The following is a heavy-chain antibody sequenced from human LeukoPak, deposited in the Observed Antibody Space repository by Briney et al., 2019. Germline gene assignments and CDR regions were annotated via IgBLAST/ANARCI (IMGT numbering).Heavy chain of an antibody. J-gene: IGHJ3*02. CDR2: IIPIFGTA. CDR3: ARDEAATGAFDI. Sequence: SVKVSCXASGGTFSSYAISWVRQAPGQGLEWMGRIIPIFGTANYAQKFQGRVTITTDESTSTAYMELSSLRSEDTAVYYCARDEAATGAFDIWGQGTMVTVSS. CDR1: GGTFSSYA. V-gene: IGHV1-69*05. D-gene: IGHD6-25*01.